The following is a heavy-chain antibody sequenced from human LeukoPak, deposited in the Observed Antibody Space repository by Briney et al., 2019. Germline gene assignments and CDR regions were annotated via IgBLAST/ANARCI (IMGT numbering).Heavy chain of an antibody. Sequence: GGSLRPSCAASAFTCDDYAMHWVRQAPGKGLEWVSGISWNIGSIVYADSVKGRFTISRDNAKNSLYLQMNSLRAEDTALYYCARVLELGNYFDYWGQGTLVTASS. V-gene: IGHV3-9*01. J-gene: IGHJ4*02. CDR2: ISWNIGSI. CDR1: AFTCDDYA. D-gene: IGHD1-26*01. CDR3: ARVLELGNYFDY.